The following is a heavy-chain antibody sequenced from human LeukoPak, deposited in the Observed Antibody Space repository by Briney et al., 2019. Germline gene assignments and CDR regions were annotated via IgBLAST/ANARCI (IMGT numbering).Heavy chain of an antibody. J-gene: IGHJ4*02. CDR2: ISSTGSTI. V-gene: IGHV3-48*03. CDR3: VRGYTYNSDYFDY. Sequence: GGSLRLSCAASGFTFRLYEMNWVRQAPGKGLEWVSYISSTGSTIYYADSVEGRFTISRDNAKNSLDVQMNSLRAEDTAVYYCVRGYTYNSDYFDYWGQGALVTVSS. CDR1: GFTFRLYE. D-gene: IGHD5-18*01.